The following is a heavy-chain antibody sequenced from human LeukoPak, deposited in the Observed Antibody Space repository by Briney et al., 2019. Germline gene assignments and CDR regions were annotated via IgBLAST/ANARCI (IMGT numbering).Heavy chain of an antibody. Sequence: ASVKVSCKASGYTFTGCAMHWVRQAPGQGLEWMGWINPNSGGTNYAQKFQGRVTMTRDTSISTAYMELSRLRSDDTAVYYCARDNSVRDEAWWFTPWGQGTLVTVSS. CDR1: GYTFTGCA. CDR3: ARDNSVRDEAWWFTP. V-gene: IGHV1-2*02. J-gene: IGHJ5*02. D-gene: IGHD2-15*01. CDR2: INPNSGGT.